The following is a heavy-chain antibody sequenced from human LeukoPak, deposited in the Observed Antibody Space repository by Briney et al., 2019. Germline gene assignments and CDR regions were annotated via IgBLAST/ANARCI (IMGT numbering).Heavy chain of an antibody. CDR1: GFTFSSYA. J-gene: IGHJ5*02. CDR2: ISGSGGST. CDR3: AKDQAIFGVVLS. D-gene: IGHD3-3*01. V-gene: IGHV3-23*01. Sequence: PGASLRLSCAASGFTFSSYAMSWVRQAPGKGLEWVSAISGSGGSTYYADSVKGRFTISRDNSKNTLYQQMNSLRAEDTAVYYCAKDQAIFGVVLSWGQGTLVTVSS.